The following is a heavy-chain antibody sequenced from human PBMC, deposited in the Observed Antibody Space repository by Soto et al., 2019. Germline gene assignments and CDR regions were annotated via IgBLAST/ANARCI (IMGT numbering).Heavy chain of an antibody. CDR2: IYWDDDK. CDR1: GFSLSTSGVG. V-gene: IGHV2-5*02. CDR3: AHRFSDILTVYYHWN. Sequence: QITLKESGPTLVKPTQTLTLTCTFSGFSLSTSGVGVGWIRQPPGKALEWLALIYWDDDKRYSPSLKSRLTITKDTSKNQMVLTMTNMYPVDTATYYCAHRFSDILTVYYHWNWGQGTLVTVSS. J-gene: IGHJ4*02. D-gene: IGHD3-9*01.